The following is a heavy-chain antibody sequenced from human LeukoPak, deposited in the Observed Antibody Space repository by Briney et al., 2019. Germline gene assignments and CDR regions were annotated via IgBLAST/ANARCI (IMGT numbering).Heavy chain of an antibody. J-gene: IGHJ5*02. CDR2: ISYDGSNK. Sequence: GGSLRLSCAASGFTFSSYGMHWVRQAPGKGLEWVAVISYDGSNKYYADSVKGRFTISRDNSKNTLYLQMNSLRAEDTAVYYCAKGVGSSWDNWFDPWGQGTLVTVSS. CDR1: GFTFSSYG. D-gene: IGHD6-13*01. V-gene: IGHV3-30*18. CDR3: AKGVGSSWDNWFDP.